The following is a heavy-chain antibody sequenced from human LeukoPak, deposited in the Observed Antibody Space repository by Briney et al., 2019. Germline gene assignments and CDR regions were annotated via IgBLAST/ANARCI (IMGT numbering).Heavy chain of an antibody. V-gene: IGHV1-2*02. CDR3: ARDGHRRYHYDSSGREDAFDI. CDR1: GYTFTGYY. D-gene: IGHD3-22*01. Sequence: ASVKVSCKASGYTFTGYYMHWVRQAPGQGLEWMGWINPNSGDTNYAQKFQGRVTMTRDTSTSTAYMELRSLRSDDTAVYYCARDGHRRYHYDSSGREDAFDIWGQGTMVTVSS. J-gene: IGHJ3*02. CDR2: INPNSGDT.